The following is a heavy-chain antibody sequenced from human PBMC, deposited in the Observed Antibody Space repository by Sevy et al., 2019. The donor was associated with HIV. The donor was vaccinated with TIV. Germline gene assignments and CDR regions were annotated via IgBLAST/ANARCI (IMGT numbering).Heavy chain of an antibody. Sequence: GGSLRLSCAASGFTFSSYAMHWVRQAPGKGLEWVAVISYDGSNKYYADSVKGRFTISRDNSKNTLYLQMNSLRAEDTAVYYCARQRTYSSSLDYYYGMDVRGQGTTVTVSS. J-gene: IGHJ6*02. D-gene: IGHD6-13*01. V-gene: IGHV3-30-3*01. CDR2: ISYDGSNK. CDR3: ARQRTYSSSLDYYYGMDV. CDR1: GFTFSSYA.